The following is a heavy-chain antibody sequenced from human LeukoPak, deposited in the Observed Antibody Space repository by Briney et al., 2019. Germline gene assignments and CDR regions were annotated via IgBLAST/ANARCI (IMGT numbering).Heavy chain of an antibody. J-gene: IGHJ4*02. V-gene: IGHV4-39*01. D-gene: IGHD4-17*01. CDR1: GGSISSTRYY. CDR3: ARTPLYGDED. CDR2: IYYSGST. Sequence: SETLSLTCSVSGGSISSTRYYWGWIRQPPGKGLEWIGSIYYSGSTYYNPSLKSRVTISVDTSNNQFSLRLRSVTAADTAVYYCARTPLYGDEDWGQGTLVTVSS.